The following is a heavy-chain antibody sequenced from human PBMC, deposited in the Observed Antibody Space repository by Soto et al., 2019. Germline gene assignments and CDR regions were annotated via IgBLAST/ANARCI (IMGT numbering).Heavy chain of an antibody. D-gene: IGHD1-26*01. CDR3: VRSYSWTYGCFDP. V-gene: IGHV3-74*01. J-gene: IGHJ5*02. Sequence: EVQLVESGGGLVQPGGSLRLSCAASGFTISSHWMHWVRQAPGKGLVWVSRINSDGSSTSYADSVKGRFIISRDNAKNKLYLQMNSLRAEDTAVYYCVRSYSWTYGCFDPWGQGTLVTVSS. CDR2: INSDGSST. CDR1: GFTISSHW.